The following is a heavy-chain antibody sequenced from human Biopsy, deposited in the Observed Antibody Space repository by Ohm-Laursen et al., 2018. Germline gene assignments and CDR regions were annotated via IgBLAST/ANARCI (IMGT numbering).Heavy chain of an antibody. J-gene: IGHJ4*02. CDR3: ARLGMHCFQSSTDYYFDD. CDR1: GLSLSSRGVS. Sequence: TQTLTLTCTVYGLSLSSRGVSVSWIHQPPGKALEWLARHDWDQDRHYTTSLETRLTISKDTSKTPVVLTMTNMDPVDTAAYYCARLGMHCFQSSTDYYFDDWGQGTLVTVSS. D-gene: IGHD2-2*01. CDR2: HDWDQDR. V-gene: IGHV2-70*11.